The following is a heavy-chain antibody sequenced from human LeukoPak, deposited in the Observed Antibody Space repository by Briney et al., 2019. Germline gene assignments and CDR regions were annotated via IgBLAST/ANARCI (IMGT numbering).Heavy chain of an antibody. V-gene: IGHV4-38-2*01. CDR3: ARCSSGYSYYYYYYMDV. D-gene: IGHD5-12*01. Sequence: SETLSLTCSVSGYSISSVYYWGWIRQPPGKGLEWIASIHHSGTTYYKPSLKSRASISLDTSKNQFSLKLSSVTAADTAVYYCARCSSGYSYYYYYYMDVWGKGTTVTISS. CDR1: GYSISSVYY. CDR2: IHHSGTT. J-gene: IGHJ6*03.